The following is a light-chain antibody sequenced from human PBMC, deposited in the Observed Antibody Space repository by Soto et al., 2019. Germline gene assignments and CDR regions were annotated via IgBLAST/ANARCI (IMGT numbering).Light chain of an antibody. CDR2: YDD. CDR1: SSNIGNNA. V-gene: IGLV1-36*01. CDR3: AAWDDSPNGVV. J-gene: IGLJ2*01. Sequence: QLVLTQPPSVSEAPRQRVTISCSGSSSNIGNNAVNWYQQLPGKAPKLLIYYDDLLPSGVSDRFSGSKSGTSASLAISGLQSEDEADYYCAAWDDSPNGVVFGGGTKLTVL.